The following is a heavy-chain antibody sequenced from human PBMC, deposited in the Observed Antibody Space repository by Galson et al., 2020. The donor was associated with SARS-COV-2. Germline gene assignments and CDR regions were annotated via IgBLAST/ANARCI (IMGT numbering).Heavy chain of an antibody. CDR2: IFYSGST. D-gene: IGHD5-12*01. Sequence: ETSETLSLTCSVSGDSIRNSDYYWSWIRQHPEEGLEWIGYIFYSGSTYYNPSLQSRVSISVDTSKNQFSLSLNSVTAADTAEYCCARTVGYDGGVVGDGGCYFALWGRGTLGTVSS. J-gene: IGHJ2*01. CDR1: GDSIRNSDYY. V-gene: IGHV4-31*03. CDR3: ARTVGYDGGVVGDGGCYFAL.